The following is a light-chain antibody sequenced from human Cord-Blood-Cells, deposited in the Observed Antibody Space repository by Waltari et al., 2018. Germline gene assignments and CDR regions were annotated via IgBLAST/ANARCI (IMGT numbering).Light chain of an antibody. Sequence: DIQMTQSPSTLSASVGDRVTITCRASQSISSWLAWYQQKPGKAPKLLIYYASSLESGVPSRFSGSGSGTEFTLTISSLQPDDFVTYYCQQYNSYSWTFGQGTKVEIK. CDR3: QQYNSYSWT. CDR1: QSISSW. CDR2: YAS. V-gene: IGKV1-5*01. J-gene: IGKJ1*01.